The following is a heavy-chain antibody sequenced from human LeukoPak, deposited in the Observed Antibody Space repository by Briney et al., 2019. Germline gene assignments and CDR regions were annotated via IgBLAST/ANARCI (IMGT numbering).Heavy chain of an antibody. CDR2: IKQDGSAE. Sequence: GGSLRLSCAASGFTFSRYWMSWVRQAPGKGLEWVADIKQDGSAEYYVDSVKGRFTISRDNAKNSVSLLMNNLRAEDTAVYYCARDRVVVVTAYSRGLFDYWGQGTLVTVSP. D-gene: IGHD2-21*02. J-gene: IGHJ4*02. V-gene: IGHV3-7*01. CDR1: GFTFSRYW. CDR3: ARDRVVVVTAYSRGLFDY.